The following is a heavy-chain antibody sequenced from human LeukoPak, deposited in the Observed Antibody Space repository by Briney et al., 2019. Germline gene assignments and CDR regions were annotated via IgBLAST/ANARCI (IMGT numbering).Heavy chain of an antibody. CDR3: ARRVGSGWPYYYYYYMDV. CDR2: IYTSGST. V-gene: IGHV4-4*09. CDR1: GGSISSYY. J-gene: IGHJ6*03. D-gene: IGHD6-19*01. Sequence: SETLSLTCTVFGGSISSYYWSWIRQPPGKGLEWIGYIYTSGSTNYNPSLKSRVTISVDTSKNQFSLKLSSVTAAGTAVYYCARRVGSGWPYYYYYYMDVWGKGTTVNVSS.